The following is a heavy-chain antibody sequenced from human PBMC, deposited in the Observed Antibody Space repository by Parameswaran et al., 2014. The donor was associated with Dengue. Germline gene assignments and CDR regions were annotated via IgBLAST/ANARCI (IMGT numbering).Heavy chain of an antibody. V-gene: IGHV1-3*01. Sequence: WVRQAPGQGLELMGWINAGSGDTTYSQKFQGRVTITRDTSASTAYMELSSLRSEDMAVYYCARNIYCSSTGCYYLLVNWGQGTLVTVSS. CDR3: ARNIYCSSTGCYYLLVN. J-gene: IGHJ4*02. D-gene: IGHD2-2*01. CDR2: INAGSGDT.